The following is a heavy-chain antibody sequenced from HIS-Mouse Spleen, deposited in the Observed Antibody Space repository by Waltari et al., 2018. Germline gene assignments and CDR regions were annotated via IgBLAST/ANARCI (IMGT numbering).Heavy chain of an antibody. CDR1: GGSIRSSSYY. J-gene: IGHJ3*02. Sequence: QLQLQESGPGLVKPSEPLSLTCTVSGGSIRSSSYYWGWIRQPPGKGLEWIGSIYYSGSTYYNPSLKSRVTISVDTSKNQFSLKLSSVTAADTAVYYCARHHSSGWYAFDIWGQGTMVTVSS. CDR3: ARHHSSGWYAFDI. CDR2: IYYSGST. V-gene: IGHV4-39*07. D-gene: IGHD6-19*01.